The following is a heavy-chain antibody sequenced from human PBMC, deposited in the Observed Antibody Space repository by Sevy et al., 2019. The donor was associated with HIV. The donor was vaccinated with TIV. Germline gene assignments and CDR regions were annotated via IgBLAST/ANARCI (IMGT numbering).Heavy chain of an antibody. CDR1: GYTFTGYY. D-gene: IGHD3-22*01. V-gene: IGHV1-2*02. J-gene: IGHJ3*02. CDR3: ARDPGYYDSLDYLRPAFAI. Sequence: ASVKVSCKASGYTFTGYYMHWVRQAPGQGLEWMGWINPNSGGTNYAQKFQGRDTMTRDTSISTAYMELSRLRSDDTAVYYCARDPGYYDSLDYLRPAFAIWGQGTMVTVSS. CDR2: INPNSGGT.